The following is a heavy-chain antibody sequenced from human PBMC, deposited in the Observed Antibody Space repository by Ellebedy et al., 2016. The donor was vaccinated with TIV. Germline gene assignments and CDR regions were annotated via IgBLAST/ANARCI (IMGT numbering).Heavy chain of an antibody. CDR3: ARGDTGDRIGY. V-gene: IGHV3-48*04. CDR1: GFPFSSYS. CDR2: ITSSSSTI. Sequence: GESLKISCAASGFPFSSYSMNWVRQAPGKGLAWVSYITSSSSTIYYADSVKGRFTISRDNTKNSLYLQMNSLRAEDTAVYYCARGDTGDRIGYWGQGTLVTVSS. D-gene: IGHD7-27*01. J-gene: IGHJ4*02.